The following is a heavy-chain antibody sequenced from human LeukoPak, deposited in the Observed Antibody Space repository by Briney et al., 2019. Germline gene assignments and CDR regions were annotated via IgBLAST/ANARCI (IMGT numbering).Heavy chain of an antibody. CDR2: IYSGGST. V-gene: IGHV3-66*02. CDR3: ARGRTTDDAFDI. J-gene: IGHJ3*02. CDR1: EFSVGSNY. Sequence: GGSLRLSCAASEFSVGSNYMTWVRQAPGKGLEWVSLIYSGGSTYYADSVKGRFTISRDNSKNTLYLQMNSLRAEYTAVYYCARGRTTDDAFDIWGQGTMVTVSS. D-gene: IGHD1-7*01.